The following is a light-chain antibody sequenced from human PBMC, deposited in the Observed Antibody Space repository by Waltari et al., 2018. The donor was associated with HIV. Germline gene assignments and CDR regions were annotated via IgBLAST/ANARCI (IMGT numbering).Light chain of an antibody. V-gene: IGLV2-11*01. CDR2: DVT. Sequence: QSALTQPRSVSGSPGQSVTLSCTGSSGALDGSSFVSRYQQHPGEAPKVVIYDVTKRPSGVPDRFSGSRSGNPASLTISGLQAEDEADYFCCSFVGSYSYVFGTGTKVTVL. CDR1: SGALDGSSF. J-gene: IGLJ1*01. CDR3: CSFVGSYSYV.